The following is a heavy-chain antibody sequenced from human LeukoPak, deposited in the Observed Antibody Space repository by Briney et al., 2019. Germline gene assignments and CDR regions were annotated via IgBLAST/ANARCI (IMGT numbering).Heavy chain of an antibody. CDR2: IYYSGST. D-gene: IGHD4-17*01. V-gene: IGHV4-31*03. CDR1: GGSISSGGYY. J-gene: IGHJ4*02. Sequence: SETLSRTCTVSGGSISSGGYYWSWIRQHPGKGLEWIGYIYYSGSTYYNPSLKSRVTISVDTSKNQFSLKLSSVTAADTAVYYCARWDYGDFIFDYWGQGTLVTVSS. CDR3: ARWDYGDFIFDY.